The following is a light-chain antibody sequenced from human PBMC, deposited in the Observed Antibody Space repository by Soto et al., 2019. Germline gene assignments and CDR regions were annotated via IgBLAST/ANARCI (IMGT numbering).Light chain of an antibody. CDR1: QSISSW. V-gene: IGKV1-5*01. CDR2: DAS. Sequence: DIQITQSPSILSASVGDRVTISCRASQSISSWLAWYQQKPGKAPNLLIFDASTLETGVPSRFSGSEAETEFTLTISGLQPDDFATYYCQQYNSYPWTFGQGTKVEIK. J-gene: IGKJ1*01. CDR3: QQYNSYPWT.